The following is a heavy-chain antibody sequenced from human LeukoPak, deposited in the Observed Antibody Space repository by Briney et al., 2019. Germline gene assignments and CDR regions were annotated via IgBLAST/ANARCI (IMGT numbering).Heavy chain of an antibody. CDR2: ISSSSSYI. Sequence: PGGSLRLSCAASGFTFSSYSMNWVRQAPGKGLEWVSSISSSSSYIYYADSVKGRFTISRDNAKNSLYLQMNSLRAEDTAVYYCATRLPIVGAVGDAFDIWGQGTMVTVSS. CDR1: GFTFSSYS. D-gene: IGHD1-26*01. CDR3: ATRLPIVGAVGDAFDI. V-gene: IGHV3-21*01. J-gene: IGHJ3*02.